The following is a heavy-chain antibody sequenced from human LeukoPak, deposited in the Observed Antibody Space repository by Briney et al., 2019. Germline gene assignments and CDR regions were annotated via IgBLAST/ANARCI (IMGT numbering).Heavy chain of an antibody. CDR1: GYTFTIYA. Sequence: AASVKVSCKASGYTFTIYAMHWVRQAPGQRLEWMGWINAGNGNTKYSQKFQGRVTITRDTSASTAYMELSSLRSEDTAVYYCARDGLSTTGTTWEDYYYYGMDVWGKGTTVTVSS. D-gene: IGHD1-1*01. CDR3: ARDGLSTTGTTWEDYYYYGMDV. V-gene: IGHV1-3*01. J-gene: IGHJ6*04. CDR2: INAGNGNT.